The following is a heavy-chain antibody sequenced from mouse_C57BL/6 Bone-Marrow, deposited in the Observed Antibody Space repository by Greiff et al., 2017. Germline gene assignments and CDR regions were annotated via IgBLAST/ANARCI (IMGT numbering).Heavy chain of an antibody. V-gene: IGHV1-78*01. CDR1: GYTFTDHT. J-gene: IGHJ3*01. D-gene: IGHD2-4*01. CDR3: ARDYDEAWFAY. Sequence: VQLQQSDAELVKPGASVKISCKVSGYTFTDHTIHWMKQRPEQGLEWIGYIYPRDGSTKYNEKFKGKATLTADKSSSTAYMQLNSRTSEDSAVDVCARDYDEAWFAYWGQGTLVTVSA. CDR2: IYPRDGST.